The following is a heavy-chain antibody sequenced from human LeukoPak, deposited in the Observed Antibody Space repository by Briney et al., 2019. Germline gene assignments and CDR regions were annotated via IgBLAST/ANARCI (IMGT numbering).Heavy chain of an antibody. D-gene: IGHD4-11*01. CDR2: IYPGDSDT. V-gene: IGHV5-51*01. CDR1: GYSFTTYW. J-gene: IGHJ6*02. CDR3: ARHHYKVSHYYHGMDV. Sequence: GESLKISCKGSGYSFTTYWIGWVRQMPGKGLEWMGIIYPGDSDTRYSPSFQGQVTISADKSISTAYLQWSSLKASDTAMCYCARHHYKVSHYYHGMDVWGQGTTVTVSS.